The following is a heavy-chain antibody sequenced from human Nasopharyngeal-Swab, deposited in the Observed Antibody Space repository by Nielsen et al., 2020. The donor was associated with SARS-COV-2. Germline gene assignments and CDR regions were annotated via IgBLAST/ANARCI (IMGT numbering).Heavy chain of an antibody. CDR2: IYLSGST. V-gene: IGHV4-61*01. J-gene: IGHJ2*01. Sequence: SQTLSLTCTVSGGSVTSGNYYWSWIRQPPGKGLEWIGYIYLSGSTHYNPSLKTRAIISVDTSKNQFSLKLSYVTAADTAVYYCPRGTSSSWFAPWYFDLWGRGTLATVSS. CDR3: PRGTSSSWFAPWYFDL. CDR1: GGSVTSGNYY. D-gene: IGHD6-13*01.